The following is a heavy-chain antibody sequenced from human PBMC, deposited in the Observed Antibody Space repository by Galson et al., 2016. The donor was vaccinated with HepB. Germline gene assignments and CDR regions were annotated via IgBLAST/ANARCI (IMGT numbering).Heavy chain of an antibody. CDR3: ARTRYSGYSWDYDL. CDR1: GFSLGTHGMC. J-gene: IGHJ5*02. D-gene: IGHD5-12*01. Sequence: PALFKPTQTLTLTCTFSGFSLGTHGMCVSWIRQPPGKALEWLAVIPWDGAKFSSASLKTRLTISKYSSKDPVALTMPNMDPVDTATYFCARTRYSGYSWDYDLWGQGILVTVSS. V-gene: IGHV2-70*01. CDR2: IPWDGAK.